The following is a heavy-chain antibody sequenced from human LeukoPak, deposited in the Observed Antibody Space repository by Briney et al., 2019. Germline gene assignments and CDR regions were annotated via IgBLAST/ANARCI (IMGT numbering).Heavy chain of an antibody. CDR1: GGSFSGYY. Sequence: SDALSLTCAVYGGSFSGYYWSWIRQPPGKGLEWIGEINHRGSTTYKPYLKSGVTISVDTSKKQFSLKLTSVTAADTAVYYCARATLQLERRPFDYWGQGTLVTVPS. J-gene: IGHJ4*02. CDR2: INHRGST. D-gene: IGHD1-1*01. CDR3: ARATLQLERRPFDY. V-gene: IGHV4-34*01.